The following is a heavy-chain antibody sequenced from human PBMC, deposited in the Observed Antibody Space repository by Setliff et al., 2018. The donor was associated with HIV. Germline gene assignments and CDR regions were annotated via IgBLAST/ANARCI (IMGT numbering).Heavy chain of an antibody. V-gene: IGHV4-30-2*01. CDR2: IFHSGRI. D-gene: IGHD2-21*02. J-gene: IGHJ4*02. CDR1: GGSINSGDYY. CDR3: ARGLSVYGGDSGSH. Sequence: PSETLSLTCSVSGGSINSGDYYWSWIRQPPGKGLEWIAYIFHSGRIYYNPTLKSRVTMSVDRSKNHLSLNVTSVTAADTAVYYCARGLSVYGGDSGSHWGQGTLVTVSS.